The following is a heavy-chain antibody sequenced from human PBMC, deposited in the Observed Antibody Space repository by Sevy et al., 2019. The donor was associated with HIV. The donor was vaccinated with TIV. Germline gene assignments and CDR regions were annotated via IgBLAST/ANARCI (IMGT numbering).Heavy chain of an antibody. V-gene: IGHV3-23*01. D-gene: IGHD3-3*01. CDR3: AKDFRRTTNNWFDP. Sequence: GGSLRLSCAASGFTFSSYAMSWVRQAPGKGLEWVSAISGSGGSTYYADSVKGRFTISRDNSKNTLYLQMNSLRAEDTPVYYCAKDFRRTTNNWFDPWGQGTLVTVSS. J-gene: IGHJ5*02. CDR2: ISGSGGST. CDR1: GFTFSSYA.